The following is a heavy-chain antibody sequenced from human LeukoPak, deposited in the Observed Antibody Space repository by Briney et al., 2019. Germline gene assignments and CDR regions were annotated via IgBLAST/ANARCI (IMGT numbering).Heavy chain of an antibody. CDR1: GFTFSSYS. D-gene: IGHD3-22*01. CDR3: ARDGYYYDSSGYYA. V-gene: IGHV3-21*01. J-gene: IGHJ4*02. CDR2: ISSSSSYI. Sequence: GGSLRLSCAASGFTFSSYSMNWVRQAPGKGLEWVSSISSSSSYIYYADSVKGRFTISRDDAKNSLYLQMNSLRAEDTAVYYCARDGYYYDSSGYYAWGQGTLVTVSS.